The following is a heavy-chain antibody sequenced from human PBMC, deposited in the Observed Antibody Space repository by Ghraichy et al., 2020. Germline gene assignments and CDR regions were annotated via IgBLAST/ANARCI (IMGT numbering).Heavy chain of an antibody. CDR1: GYTFTGYY. CDR3: ARADFDWGYYYYGMDV. CDR2: INPNSGGT. J-gene: IGHJ6*02. V-gene: IGHV1-2*06. Sequence: GESLNISCKASGYTFTGYYMHWVRQAPGQGLEWMGRINPNSGGTNYAQKFQGRVTMTRDTSISTAYMELSRLRSDDTAVYYCARADFDWGYYYYGMDVWGQGTTVTVSS. D-gene: IGHD3-9*01.